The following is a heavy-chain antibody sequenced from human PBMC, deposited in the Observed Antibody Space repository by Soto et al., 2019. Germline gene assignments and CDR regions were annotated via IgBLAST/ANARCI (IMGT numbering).Heavy chain of an antibody. J-gene: IGHJ3*02. CDR1: GVSISSGDYY. CDR3: ARAFGSKGSAFDI. V-gene: IGHV4-30-4*01. D-gene: IGHD3-16*01. Sequence: QVQLQESGPGLVKPSQTLSLTCTVSGVSISSGDYYWNWIRQPPGKGLEWIGYIYYSGSTSYNPSLKSRVTRSVDTSKNQFSRKLSSVTAAGTVVYYCARAFGSKGSAFDIWGQGTMVTVSS. CDR2: IYYSGST.